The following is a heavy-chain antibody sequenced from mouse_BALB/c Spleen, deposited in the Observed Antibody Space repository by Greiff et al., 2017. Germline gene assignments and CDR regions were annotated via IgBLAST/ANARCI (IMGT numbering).Heavy chain of an antibody. CDR3: ARNSYGDYAMDY. CDR1: GFSLTSYG. J-gene: IGHJ4*01. Sequence: VKLMESGPGLVQPSQSLSITCTVSGFSLTSYGVHWVRQSPGKGLEWLGVIWSGGSTDYNAAFISRLSISKDNSKSQVFLKMNSLQANDTAIYYCARNSYGDYAMDYWGQGTSVTVSS. D-gene: IGHD1-1*01. V-gene: IGHV2-2*02. CDR2: IWSGGST.